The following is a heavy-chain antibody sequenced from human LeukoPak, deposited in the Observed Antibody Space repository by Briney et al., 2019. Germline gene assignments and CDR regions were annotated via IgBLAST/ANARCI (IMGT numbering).Heavy chain of an antibody. CDR3: ARGDYYDSSGLGLYYFDY. D-gene: IGHD3-22*01. CDR2: IYHSGST. J-gene: IGHJ4*02. V-gene: IGHV4-4*02. CDR1: SGSISSSNW. Sequence: SSETLSLTCTVSSGSISSSNWWSWVRQPPGKGLEWIGEIYHSGSTNYNPSLKSRVTISVDKSRNQFSLKLSSVTAADTAVYYCARGDYYDSSGLGLYYFDYWGQGTLVTVSS.